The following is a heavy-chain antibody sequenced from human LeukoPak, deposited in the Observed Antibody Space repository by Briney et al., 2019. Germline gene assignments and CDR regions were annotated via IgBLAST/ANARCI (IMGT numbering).Heavy chain of an antibody. CDR1: GFTFSSYG. V-gene: IGHV3-30*18. CDR3: AKAPDFWSGYPDY. Sequence: GGSLRLSCAASGFTFSSYGMHRVRQAPGKGLEWVAVISYDGSNKYYADSVKGRFTISRDNSKNTLYLQMNSLRAEDTAVYYCAKAPDFWSGYPDYWGQGTLVTVSS. D-gene: IGHD3-3*01. CDR2: ISYDGSNK. J-gene: IGHJ4*02.